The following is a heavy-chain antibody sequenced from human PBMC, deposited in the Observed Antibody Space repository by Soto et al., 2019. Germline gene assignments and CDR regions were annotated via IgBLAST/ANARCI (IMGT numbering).Heavy chain of an antibody. J-gene: IGHJ4*02. D-gene: IGHD1-26*01. CDR2: MYHSGSS. CDR3: ARGVYGGNLHYVDN. Sequence: SSETLSLTCTVSGDSISNYYWSWIRQPPGKGLEWIGEMYHSGSSNYNPSLKSRVTISVDKSKNQFSLTLSSVTAADTAVYYCARGVYGGNLHYVDNWGQGTLVTVSS. V-gene: IGHV4-59*12. CDR1: GDSISNYY.